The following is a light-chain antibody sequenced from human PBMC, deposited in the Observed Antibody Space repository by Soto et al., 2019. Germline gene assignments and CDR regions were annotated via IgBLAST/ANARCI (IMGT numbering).Light chain of an antibody. Sequence: EIVLTQSPGTLSLSPGERATLSCRASQSVRSSSLAWYQQKPGQAPRLLIYGASSRATGIPDRFSGSGSGTDFTLTISRLETEDFAVYYCQQYGTSPYTFDQGTKLEIK. CDR3: QQYGTSPYT. CDR2: GAS. V-gene: IGKV3-20*01. CDR1: QSVRSSS. J-gene: IGKJ2*01.